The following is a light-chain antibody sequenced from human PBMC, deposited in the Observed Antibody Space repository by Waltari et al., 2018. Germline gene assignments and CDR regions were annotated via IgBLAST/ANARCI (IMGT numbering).Light chain of an antibody. V-gene: IGKV3D-20*02. Sequence: EIVLTQSPVTLSLSPGERATLSCRASQSVSSSYLAWYQQKHGPAPRLLIYGASTRATGIPARFSGSGSGTDFTLTISSLEPEDFAVYYCQHRDHWPPDATFGPGTKVDIK. CDR3: QHRDHWPPDAT. CDR2: GAS. CDR1: QSVSSSY. J-gene: IGKJ3*01.